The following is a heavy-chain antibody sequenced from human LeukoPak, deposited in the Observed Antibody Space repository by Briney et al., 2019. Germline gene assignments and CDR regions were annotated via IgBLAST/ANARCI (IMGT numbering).Heavy chain of an antibody. CDR3: TREAGRYCSGGTCYFHRSFDY. D-gene: IGHD2-15*01. J-gene: IGHJ4*02. V-gene: IGHV5-51*01. CDR2: IYPGDSDT. Sequence: GESLKISCKGSGYSFTSYWIGWVRQMPGKGLEWMGIIYPGDSDTRYSPSFQGQVTISADKSISTAYLQWSSLKASDTAMYYCTREAGRYCSGGTCYFHRSFDYWGQGTLVTVSS. CDR1: GYSFTSYW.